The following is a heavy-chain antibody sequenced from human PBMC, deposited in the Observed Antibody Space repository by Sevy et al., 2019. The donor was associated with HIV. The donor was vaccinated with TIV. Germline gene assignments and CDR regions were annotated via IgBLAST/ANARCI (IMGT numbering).Heavy chain of an antibody. V-gene: IGHV4-39*01. J-gene: IGHJ6*03. CDR1: GGSISSSSYY. CDR3: ARHVVDILTGYRYYYYMDV. D-gene: IGHD3-9*01. Sequence: SETLSLTCTVSGGSISSSSYYWGWIRQPPGKGLEWIGSIYYSGSTYYNPSLKSRVTISVGTSKNQFSLKLSSVTAADTAVYYCARHVVDILTGYRYYYYMDVWGKGTTVTVSS. CDR2: IYYSGST.